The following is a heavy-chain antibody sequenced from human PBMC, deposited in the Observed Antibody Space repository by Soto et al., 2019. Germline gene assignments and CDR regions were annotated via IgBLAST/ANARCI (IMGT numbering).Heavy chain of an antibody. CDR1: GFSLSTRGVG. D-gene: IGHD5-18*01. Sequence: QITLKESGPTLVKPTQTLTLTCTFSGFSLSTRGVGVGWIRQPPGKALEWLALIYCDDDAGYTPSLKSTLTMTKDTSKNQLVLTMTNMDPGDTATYYCANRPRGYSYHFEYWGQGTLVTVSS. CDR3: ANRPRGYSYHFEY. CDR2: IYCDDDA. V-gene: IGHV2-5*02. J-gene: IGHJ4*02.